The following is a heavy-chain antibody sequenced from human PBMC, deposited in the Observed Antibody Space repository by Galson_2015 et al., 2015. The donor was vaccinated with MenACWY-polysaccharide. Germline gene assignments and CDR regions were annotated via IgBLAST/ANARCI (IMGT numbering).Heavy chain of an antibody. D-gene: IGHD2-2*01. CDR3: VRDPHALDF. V-gene: IGHV3-48*01. Sequence: SLRLSCAASGFTFSNYSMNWVRQAPGKGLEWVSYIRRTGPRIYYADSVKGRFTITRDNAKSLLFLQMNSLRADDTAVYYCVRDPHALDFWGQGTLVTV. J-gene: IGHJ4*02. CDR1: GFTFSNYS. CDR2: IRRTGPRI.